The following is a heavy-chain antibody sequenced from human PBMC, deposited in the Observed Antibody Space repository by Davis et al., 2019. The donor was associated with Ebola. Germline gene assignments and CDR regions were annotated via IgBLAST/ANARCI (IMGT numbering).Heavy chain of an antibody. V-gene: IGHV4-34*01. Sequence: SETLSLTCPVYGGSFSGHYWSWFCQPPGKGLEWIGEINHSGSTNYNPSLKSRVTISVDTSKNQFSLKLSSVTAADTAVYYCASLKQWLRGDVWGQGTTVTVSS. CDR3: ASLKQWLRGDV. CDR1: GGSFSGHY. CDR2: INHSGST. J-gene: IGHJ6*02. D-gene: IGHD5-12*01.